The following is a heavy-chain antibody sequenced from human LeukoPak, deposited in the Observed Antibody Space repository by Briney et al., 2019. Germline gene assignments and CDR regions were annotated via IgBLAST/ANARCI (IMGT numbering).Heavy chain of an antibody. J-gene: IGHJ4*02. CDR2: IRYDGSNK. D-gene: IGHD4-17*01. V-gene: IGHV3-30*02. CDR1: GFTLSSYW. Sequence: GGSLRLSCAGSGFTLSSYWMHWVRQAPGKGLEWVAFIRYDGSNKYYADSVKGRFTISRDNSKNTLYLQMNSLRTEDTAVYYCAKVNGDYIVDPSDYWGQGTLVTVSS. CDR3: AKVNGDYIVDPSDY.